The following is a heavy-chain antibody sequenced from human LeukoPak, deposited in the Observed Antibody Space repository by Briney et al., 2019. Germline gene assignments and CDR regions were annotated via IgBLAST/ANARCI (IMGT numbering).Heavy chain of an antibody. J-gene: IGHJ4*02. V-gene: IGHV3-64*01. Sequence: GGPLRHSCAASGFPYSSYGMLWLRPAPGQELEYVSGISSNGGITYYGNSVKGRFTISRDNSKDTLHLQMGSLRSEDMAVYYCARAIWWASDYWGQGTLVTVAS. D-gene: IGHD4/OR15-4a*01. CDR2: ISSNGGIT. CDR1: GFPYSSYG. CDR3: ARAIWWASDY.